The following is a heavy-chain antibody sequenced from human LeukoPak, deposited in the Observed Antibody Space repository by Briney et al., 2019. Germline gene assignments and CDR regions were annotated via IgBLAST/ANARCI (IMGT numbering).Heavy chain of an antibody. CDR1: GYTLTELS. CDR3: ARDPPFTVTNAAFDI. CDR2: FDPEDGET. J-gene: IGHJ3*02. D-gene: IGHD4-17*01. Sequence: ASVKVSCKVSGYTLTELSMHWVRQAPGKGLEWMGGFDPEDGETIYAQKFQGRVTMTEDTSTDTAYMELSSLRSEDTAVYYCARDPPFTVTNAAFDIWGQGTMVTVSS. V-gene: IGHV1-24*01.